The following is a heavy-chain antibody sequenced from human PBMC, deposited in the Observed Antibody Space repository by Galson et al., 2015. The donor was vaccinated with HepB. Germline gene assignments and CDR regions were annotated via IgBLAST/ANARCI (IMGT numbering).Heavy chain of an antibody. CDR3: VRDKSGAQFLE. D-gene: IGHD3-3*01. CDR2: INSDGSST. CDR1: GFTFSSYR. V-gene: IGHV3-74*01. J-gene: IGHJ4*02. Sequence: SLRLSCAASGFTFSSYRMHWVRQAPGKGLVWVSRINSDGSSTSYADSVKGRFTISRDNAKSTLYLQMNSLRAEDTAVYFCVRDKSGAQFLEWGQGTLVTVSS.